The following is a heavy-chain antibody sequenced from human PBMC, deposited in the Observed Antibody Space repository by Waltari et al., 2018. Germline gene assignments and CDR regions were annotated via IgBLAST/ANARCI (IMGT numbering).Heavy chain of an antibody. V-gene: IGHV4-34*01. J-gene: IGHJ4*02. CDR1: GGSFNDYY. CDR3: ARGDLHYGSSGFFY. CDR2: IHHSGTT. Sequence: QVQLHQWGAGLLTPSEPLSLTCGVSGGSFNDYYWTWIRQHPGKGLEWIGEIHHSGTTDYNPSLNSRLTMSVDTSKKQISLKMSSVTAADTAVYYCARGDLHYGSSGFFYWGQGALVTVSS. D-gene: IGHD3-22*01.